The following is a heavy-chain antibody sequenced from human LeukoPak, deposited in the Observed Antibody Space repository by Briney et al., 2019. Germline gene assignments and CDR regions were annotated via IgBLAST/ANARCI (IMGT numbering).Heavy chain of an antibody. CDR2: ISGRSVSS. J-gene: IGHJ4*02. CDR1: GFTFSSYA. CDR3: AKGRLMVRGVTLLDN. D-gene: IGHD3-10*01. V-gene: IGHV3-23*01. Sequence: GGTLRLSCEASGFTFSSYAMSWVRQAPGKELEWVSTISGRSVSSNYADSVKGRFTISRDNSKDTLYLLMNSLRAEDTAVYYCAKGRLMVRGVTLLDNWGQGTLVIVSS.